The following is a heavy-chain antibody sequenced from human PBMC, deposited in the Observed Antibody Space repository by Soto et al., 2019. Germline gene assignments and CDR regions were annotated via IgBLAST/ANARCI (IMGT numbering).Heavy chain of an antibody. CDR1: GLTVSSNY. D-gene: IGHD6-6*01. CDR3: ARRPRPPKYYYYYMDV. V-gene: IGHV3-66*04. CDR2: IYSGGST. J-gene: IGHJ6*03. Sequence: EVQLVESGGGLVQPGGSLRLSCAASGLTVSSNYMSWVRQAPGKGLEWVSVIYSGGSTYYADSVKGRFTISRDNSKNTLYLQMNSLRAEDTAVYYCARRPRPPKYYYYYMDVWGKGTTVTVSS.